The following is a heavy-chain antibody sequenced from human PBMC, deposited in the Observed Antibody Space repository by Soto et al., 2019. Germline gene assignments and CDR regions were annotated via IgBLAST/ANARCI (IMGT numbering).Heavy chain of an antibody. D-gene: IGHD5-12*01. Sequence: QLQLQESGPGLVKPSETLSLTCTVSGGSISSSSYYWGWIRQPPGKGLEWIGSIYYSGSTYYNPSLKSRVTISVDTSKNQFSLKLSSVTAADTAVYYCARHLEEMATIMPYFDYWGQGTLVTVSS. V-gene: IGHV4-39*01. CDR2: IYYSGST. CDR1: GGSISSSSYY. CDR3: ARHLEEMATIMPYFDY. J-gene: IGHJ4*02.